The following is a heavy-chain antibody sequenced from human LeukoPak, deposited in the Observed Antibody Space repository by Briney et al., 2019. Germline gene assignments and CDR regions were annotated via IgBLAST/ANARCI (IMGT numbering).Heavy chain of an antibody. V-gene: IGHV3-33*07. J-gene: IGHJ3*02. CDR2: IWDVGGYR. CDR3: ARDLKGPTPSYTFDI. Sequence: GSALTLSCAASGFTISRYGRYWVRQAPGKGLEWVADIWDVGGYRFCIAAEKGHFNISRDNSNTTLYLEINSLRAEDTAWYYCARDLKGPTPSYTFDIWGQGTMVSVS. D-gene: IGHD4-11*01. CDR1: GFTISRYG.